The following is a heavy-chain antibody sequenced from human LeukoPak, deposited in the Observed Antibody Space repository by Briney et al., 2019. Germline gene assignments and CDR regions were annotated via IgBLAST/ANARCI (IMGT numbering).Heavy chain of an antibody. CDR1: GFTFSSYA. CDR2: ISYDGSNK. CDR3: AVFGDASFDY. D-gene: IGHD2-21*01. J-gene: IGHJ4*02. Sequence: GRSLRLSCAASGFTFSSYAMHWVRQAPGKRLEWVAVISYDGSNKYYADSVKGRFTISRDNSKNTLYLQMNSLRAEDTAVYYCAVFGDASFDYWGQGTLVTVSS. V-gene: IGHV3-30-3*01.